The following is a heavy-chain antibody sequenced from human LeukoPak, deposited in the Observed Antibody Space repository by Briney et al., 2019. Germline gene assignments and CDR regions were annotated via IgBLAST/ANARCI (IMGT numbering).Heavy chain of an antibody. CDR1: VVTLSSNY. CDR2: IYSGGST. CDR3: ASPLAAPQPN. V-gene: IGHV3-53*01. J-gene: IGHJ4*02. D-gene: IGHD1-14*01. Sequence: PGGSLRLSCAAPVVTLSSNYMSWVRPAPGKGLEWVSVIYSGGSTYYADSVKGRFTISRDNSKNTLYLQMNSLRAEDTAVYYCASPLAAPQPNWGQGTLVTVSS.